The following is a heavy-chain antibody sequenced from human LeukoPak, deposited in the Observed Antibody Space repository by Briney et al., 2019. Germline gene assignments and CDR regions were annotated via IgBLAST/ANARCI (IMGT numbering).Heavy chain of an antibody. Sequence: ASVKVSCKASGYTFTSYGISWVRQAPGQGLEWMGWISAYNGNTNYAQKLQGRVTMTTDTSTSTAYMELRSLRSDDTAVYYCARVDYCSGGGCYAPSYWGQGTLVTVSS. CDR1: GYTFTSYG. J-gene: IGHJ4*02. CDR3: ARVDYCSGGGCYAPSY. CDR2: ISAYNGNT. D-gene: IGHD2-15*01. V-gene: IGHV1-18*01.